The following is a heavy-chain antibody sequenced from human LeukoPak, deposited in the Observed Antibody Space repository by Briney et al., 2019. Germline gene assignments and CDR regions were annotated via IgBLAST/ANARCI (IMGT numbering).Heavy chain of an antibody. CDR3: AKDLFLFFGDT. Sequence: GGSLRLSCAASGFTFSSYWMHWVRQAPGKGLEWVATIASDGFMAYYADSLKGRFVISRDNSQQTIYLQMNSLRADDTAVYYCAKDLFLFFGDTRGQGTLVTVSS. CDR2: IASDGFMA. V-gene: IGHV3-23*01. J-gene: IGHJ5*02. D-gene: IGHD3/OR15-3a*01. CDR1: GFTFSSYW.